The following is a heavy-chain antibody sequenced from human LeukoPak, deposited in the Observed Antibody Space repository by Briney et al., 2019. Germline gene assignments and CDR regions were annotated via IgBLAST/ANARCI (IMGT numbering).Heavy chain of an antibody. D-gene: IGHD6-13*01. V-gene: IGHV4-39*07. CDR3: ARVDSSNWYEYRGYFDY. Sequence: PSETLSLTCTVSAGSISSSTYSWGWIRQPPGKGLEWIGSIYYSGSTYYNPSLKSRVTISVDTSKNQFSLKLSSVTAADTAVYYCARVDSSNWYEYRGYFDYWGQGTLVTVSS. J-gene: IGHJ4*02. CDR1: AGSISSSTYS. CDR2: IYYSGST.